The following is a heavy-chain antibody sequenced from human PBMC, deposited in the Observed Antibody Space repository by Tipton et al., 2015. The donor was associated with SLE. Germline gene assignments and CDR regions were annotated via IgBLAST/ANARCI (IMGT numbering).Heavy chain of an antibody. D-gene: IGHD1-14*01. V-gene: IGHV3-33*01. J-gene: IGHJ4*02. Sequence: SLRLSCVGSGFPFGSYAIHWVRQPPGKGLEWVAVIWYDGNYKFYADSVKGRFTISRDNSKNTLYLQMNSLRAEDTAVYYCARDRTGFDYWGQGTLVTVSS. CDR3: ARDRTGFDY. CDR2: IWYDGNYK. CDR1: GFPFGSYA.